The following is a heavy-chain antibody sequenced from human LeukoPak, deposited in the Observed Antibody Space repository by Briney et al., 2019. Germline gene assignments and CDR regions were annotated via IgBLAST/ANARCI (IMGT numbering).Heavy chain of an antibody. J-gene: IGHJ4*02. CDR2: ISGSGGST. CDR3: AKNISQGYTFGSIEEDY. V-gene: IGHV3-23*01. CDR1: GSTFSSYA. Sequence: GGSLRLSCAASGSTFSSYAMSWVRQAPGKGLEWVSAISGSGGSTYYADSVKGRFTISRDNSKNTLYLQMNSLGADDTAVYFCAKNISQGYTFGSIEEDYWGQGTLVTVSS. D-gene: IGHD5-18*01.